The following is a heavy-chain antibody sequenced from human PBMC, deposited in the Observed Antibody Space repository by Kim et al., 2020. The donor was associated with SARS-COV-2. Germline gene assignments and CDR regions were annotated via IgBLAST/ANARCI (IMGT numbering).Heavy chain of an antibody. D-gene: IGHD6-19*01. Sequence: GGSLRLSCAASGFTFSSYGMHWVRQAPGKGLEWVAVIWYGGSNKYYADSVKGRFTISRDNSKNKLYLQMNSLRAEDTAVYYCARDREAVAGTSFFDYWGQGTLVTVSS. CDR2: IWYGGSNK. CDR3: ARDREAVAGTSFFDY. CDR1: GFTFSSYG. V-gene: IGHV3-33*01. J-gene: IGHJ4*02.